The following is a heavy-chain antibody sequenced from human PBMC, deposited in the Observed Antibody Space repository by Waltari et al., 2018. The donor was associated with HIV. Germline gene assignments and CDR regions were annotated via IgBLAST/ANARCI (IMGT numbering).Heavy chain of an antibody. V-gene: IGHV3-53*01. J-gene: IGHJ6*02. CDR1: GFTVNRKY. CDR2: IISESTK. CDR3: VRGGGDPAVRRTAGYQYYGMDV. D-gene: IGHD3-10*01. Sequence: EVQVVESGGGLIQPGGSLRLSCAVSGFTVNRKYMSWVRQAPGKGLEWCSVIISESTKYYADSVKGRFIISTDSSKNNLYLQMNSLRVEDTAVYYCVRGGGDPAVRRTAGYQYYGMDVWGQGTTVTVSS.